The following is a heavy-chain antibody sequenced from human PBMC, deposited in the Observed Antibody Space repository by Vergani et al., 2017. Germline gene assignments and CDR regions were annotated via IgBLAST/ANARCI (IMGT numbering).Heavy chain of an antibody. Sequence: EVQLLESGGGLVQPGGSLRLSCAASGFTLSNYAMSWVRQAPGRGLEWGSTIGTSGGSTDYAKSGKGRFTVSRDNSKNTLYLKMNSLRAEDTAVYYCAKAKSRVLTRSSIDYWGQGTLVTVSS. CDR2: IGTSGGST. J-gene: IGHJ4*02. CDR1: GFTLSNYA. D-gene: IGHD4-11*01. CDR3: AKAKSRVLTRSSIDY. V-gene: IGHV3-23*01.